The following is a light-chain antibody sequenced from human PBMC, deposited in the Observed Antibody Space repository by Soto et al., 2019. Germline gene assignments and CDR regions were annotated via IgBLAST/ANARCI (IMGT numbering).Light chain of an antibody. CDR2: EVS. CDR1: SSDVGGYNY. V-gene: IGLV2-11*01. Sequence: QSALTQPASVSGSPGQTITISCTGTSSDVGGYNYVSWYQQHPGKAPKLMIYEVSNRPSGVPDRFSGSKSGNTASLTISGLQAEDEADYFCCSYAGTYTVFVGGGNKLTVL. CDR3: CSYAGTYTVF. J-gene: IGLJ2*01.